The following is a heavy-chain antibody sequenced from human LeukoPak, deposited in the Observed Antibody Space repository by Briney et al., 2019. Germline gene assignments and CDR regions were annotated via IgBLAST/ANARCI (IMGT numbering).Heavy chain of an antibody. CDR1: GGTFSTYA. CDR2: IIPVFGTA. D-gene: IGHD3-22*01. V-gene: IGHV1-69*05. Sequence: ASVKVSCKASGGTFSTYAINWVRQAPGQGLEWMGGIIPVFGTANYAQKFQGRVTITTDESTSTAYMEMSSLRSEDTAVYYCARARDTYYYDSRGYYDASDIWGQGTMATVSS. CDR3: ARARDTYYYDSRGYYDASDI. J-gene: IGHJ3*02.